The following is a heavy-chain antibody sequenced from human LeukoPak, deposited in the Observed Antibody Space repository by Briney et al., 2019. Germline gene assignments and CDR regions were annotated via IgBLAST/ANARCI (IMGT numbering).Heavy chain of an antibody. CDR1: GFTFSSYE. J-gene: IGHJ4*02. CDR3: ASSWGYYFDY. Sequence: PGGSLRLSCAASGFTFSSYEMNWVRQAPGKGLEWVSYISSSGSTIYYADSVKGRFTISRDNAKNSLYLQMNSLRAEDTAVYYCASSWGYYFDYWGQGTLVTVSP. CDR2: ISSSGSTI. D-gene: IGHD3-16*01. V-gene: IGHV3-48*03.